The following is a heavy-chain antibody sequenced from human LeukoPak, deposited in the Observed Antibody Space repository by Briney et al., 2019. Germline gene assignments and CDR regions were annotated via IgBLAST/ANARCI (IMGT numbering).Heavy chain of an antibody. V-gene: IGHV4-61*02. CDR3: ARGRYCSADICTGGDSFDI. D-gene: IGHD2-15*01. CDR2: KYARGSS. J-gene: IGHJ3*02. CDR1: GGSISSGDYY. Sequence: SQTLSLTCTVSGGSISSGDYYWSWIRQPPGKGLEWIGRKYARGSSNYNPPVQSRVTMSVDTSKNQFSLKLRSVTAADTAVYYCARGRYCSADICTGGDSFDIWGQGTMVSVSP.